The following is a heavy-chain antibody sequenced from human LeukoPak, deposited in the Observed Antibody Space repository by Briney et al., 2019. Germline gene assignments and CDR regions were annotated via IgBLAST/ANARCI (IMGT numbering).Heavy chain of an antibody. CDR1: GYIFTSYW. CDR2: IYPGDSDT. CDR3: ARPAGTGESSHFDY. Sequence: GASLQISCKGSGYIFTSYWIGWVRQLPGKGLEWMGIIYPGDSDTRYSPSFQGQVTISADKSISTAYLQWSSLKASDTAMYYCARPAGTGESSHFDYWGQGTLVTVSS. D-gene: IGHD3-16*02. V-gene: IGHV5-51*01. J-gene: IGHJ4*02.